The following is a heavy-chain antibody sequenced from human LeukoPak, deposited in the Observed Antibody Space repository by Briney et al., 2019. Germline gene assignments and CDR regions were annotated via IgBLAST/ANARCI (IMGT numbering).Heavy chain of an antibody. CDR1: GGTFSTYA. CDR2: MSGSGGGP. J-gene: IGHJ4*02. D-gene: IGHD4-17*01. Sequence: WESLTLSCAASGGTFSTYAKSWVRQAPGTGLDWVSVMSGSGGGPNYADSVKGRFTISRDNSKNTLYLQMISLRAEDTAIYYCAKGHNYGDYGIYFDYWGQGTLVTVSS. CDR3: AKGHNYGDYGIYFDY. V-gene: IGHV3-23*01.